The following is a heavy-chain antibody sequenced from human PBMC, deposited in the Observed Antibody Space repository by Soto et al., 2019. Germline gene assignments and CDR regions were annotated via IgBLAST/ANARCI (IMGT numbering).Heavy chain of an antibody. V-gene: IGHV1-69*06. Sequence: QVQLVQSGAEVKKAGSSVKVSCKTSGGTLSTNAISWVRQAPGQGLEWMGAIIPMFGSPKYAQKFQGRVTITADNPTSTIYMEMINLTSADTAVYYCARGGFVAGLYNALDAWGQGTTVAVSS. J-gene: IGHJ6*02. D-gene: IGHD6-19*01. CDR1: GGTLSTNA. CDR2: IIPMFGSP. CDR3: ARGGFVAGLYNALDA.